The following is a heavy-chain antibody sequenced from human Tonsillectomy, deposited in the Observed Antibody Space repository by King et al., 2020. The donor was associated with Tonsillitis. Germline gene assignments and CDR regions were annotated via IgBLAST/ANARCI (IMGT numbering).Heavy chain of an antibody. CDR2: IKSKTDGGTT. Sequence: EVQLVESGGGLVKPGGSLRLSCEASGFSFSNAWMSWVRQAPGKGLEWVGRIKSKTDGGTTDYAAPVKGRVIISRDDSKNTLYLQMNSLKTEDTAVYYCTTDSSGLVVPAADWGQGTLVTVSS. CDR1: GFSFSNAW. J-gene: IGHJ4*02. D-gene: IGHD2-2*01. CDR3: TTDSSGLVVPAAD. V-gene: IGHV3-15*01.